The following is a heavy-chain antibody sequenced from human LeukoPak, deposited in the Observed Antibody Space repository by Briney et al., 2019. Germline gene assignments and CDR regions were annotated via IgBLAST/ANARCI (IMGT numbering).Heavy chain of an antibody. D-gene: IGHD3-16*01. J-gene: IGHJ3*02. V-gene: IGHV4-59*01. CDR3: ARGDAYYDYVWGSYTAFDI. CDR2: IYYSGST. CDR1: GGSISSYY. Sequence: SETLSLTCTVSGGSISSYYWSWIRQPPGKGLEWIGYIYYSGSTNHNPSLKSRVTISVDTSKNQFSLKLSSVTAADTAVYYCARGDAYYDYVWGSYTAFDIWGQGTMVTVSS.